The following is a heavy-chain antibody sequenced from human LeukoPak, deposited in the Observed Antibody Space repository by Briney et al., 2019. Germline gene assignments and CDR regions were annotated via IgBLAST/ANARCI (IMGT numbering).Heavy chain of an antibody. J-gene: IGHJ4*02. CDR2: INHSGST. V-gene: IGHV4-34*01. D-gene: IGHD2-2*01. CDR3: ARGYCSSTSCRTKARIAARYYFDY. Sequence: PSETLSLTCAVYGGSFSGYYWSWIRQPTGKGLEWIGEINHSGSTNYNPSLKSRVTISVDTSKNQFSLKLSSVTAADTAVYYCARGYCSSTSCRTKARIAARYYFDYWGQGTLVTVSS. CDR1: GGSFSGYY.